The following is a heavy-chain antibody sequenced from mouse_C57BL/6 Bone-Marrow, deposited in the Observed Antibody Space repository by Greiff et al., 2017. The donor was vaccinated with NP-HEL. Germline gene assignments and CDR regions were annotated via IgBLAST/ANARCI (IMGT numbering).Heavy chain of an antibody. D-gene: IGHD1-1*01. CDR2: INPSSGYT. J-gene: IGHJ4*01. V-gene: IGHV1-4*01. CDR1: GYTFTSYT. CDR3: ERKDVHGSSCGYAMDY. Sequence: VQLQESGAELARPGASVKMSCKASGYTFTSYTMHWVKQRPGPGLEWIGYINPSSGYTTYNQKFKDKATLTADKSSSTAYMQLSSLTSEDSAVYYYERKDVHGSSCGYAMDYWGQGTSVTVSS.